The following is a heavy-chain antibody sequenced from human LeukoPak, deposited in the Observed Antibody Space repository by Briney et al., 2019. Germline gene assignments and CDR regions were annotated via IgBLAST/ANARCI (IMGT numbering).Heavy chain of an antibody. CDR3: AREGAATGGFDY. J-gene: IGHJ4*02. Sequence: GASVKVSCKVSGYTLTELSMHWVRQAPGKGLEWMGGFDPEDGETIYAQKFRGRVTMTEDTSTDTAYMELRSLRSDDTAVYYCAREGAATGGFDYWGQGTLVTVSS. D-gene: IGHD1-14*01. V-gene: IGHV1-24*01. CDR2: FDPEDGET. CDR1: GYTLTELS.